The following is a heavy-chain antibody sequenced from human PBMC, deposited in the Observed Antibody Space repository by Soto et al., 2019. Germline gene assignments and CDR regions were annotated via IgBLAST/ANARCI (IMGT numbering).Heavy chain of an antibody. D-gene: IGHD6-6*01. V-gene: IGHV3-23*01. CDR2: ISGSGGST. Sequence: LRLSCAASGFTFSSYAMSWVRQAPGKGLEWVSAISGSGGSTYYADSVKGRFTISRDNSKNTLYLQMNSLRAEDTAVYYCAKDGGSSSPYYYYGMDVWGQGTTVTVSS. J-gene: IGHJ6*02. CDR3: AKDGGSSSPYYYYGMDV. CDR1: GFTFSSYA.